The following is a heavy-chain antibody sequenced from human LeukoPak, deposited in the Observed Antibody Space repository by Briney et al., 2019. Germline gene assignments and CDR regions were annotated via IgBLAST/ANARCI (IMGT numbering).Heavy chain of an antibody. CDR3: ARGTERFDY. V-gene: IGHV6-1*01. CDR1: GDNVSSTSTA. Sequence: SQTLSLTCAISGDNVSSTSTAWNWIRQSPSRGLEWLGRTYYGSKWFSDHAISVESRMIINPDTSKNHFSLRLNSVSPEDTAVYYCARGTERFDYWGQGTLVTVSS. J-gene: IGHJ4*02. CDR2: TYYGSKWFS.